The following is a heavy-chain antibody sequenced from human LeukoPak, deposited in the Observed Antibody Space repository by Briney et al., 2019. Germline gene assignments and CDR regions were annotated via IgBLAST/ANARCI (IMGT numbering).Heavy chain of an antibody. V-gene: IGHV3-23*01. CDR2: ISGSGGST. Sequence: GGSLRLSCAASGFTFSSYAMNWVRQAPGKGLEWVSAISGSGGSTYYADSVKGRFTISRDNSKNTLYLQMNSLRAEDTAVYSCVRGGRFGELLLDYWGQGTLVTVSS. D-gene: IGHD3-10*01. J-gene: IGHJ4*02. CDR1: GFTFSSYA. CDR3: VRGGRFGELLLDY.